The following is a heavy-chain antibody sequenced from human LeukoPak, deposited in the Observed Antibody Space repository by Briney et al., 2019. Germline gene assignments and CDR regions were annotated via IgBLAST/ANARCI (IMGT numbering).Heavy chain of an antibody. CDR2: ISSSGSSK. CDR1: GFTFRSFE. J-gene: IGHJ3*02. D-gene: IGHD1/OR15-1a*01. Sequence: PGGSLRLSCAASGFTFRSFEMNWVRQAPGKGLAWVSYISSSGSSKYYADSVRGRFTISRDNTKNSLSLQMNSLRAEDTAVYYCARLFYNGFDIWGQGTMVTVSS. CDR3: ARLFYNGFDI. V-gene: IGHV3-48*03.